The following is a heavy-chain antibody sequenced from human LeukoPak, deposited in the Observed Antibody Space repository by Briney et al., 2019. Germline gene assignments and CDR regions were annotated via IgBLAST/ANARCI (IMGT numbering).Heavy chain of an antibody. CDR3: ARDETVTNHAFDI. V-gene: IGHV4-4*02. CDR2: IYHSGST. D-gene: IGHD4-17*01. J-gene: IGHJ3*02. Sequence: ASGPLSLPCAVSGGSISSSNWWRWVRQPPGKGLEWLGEIYHSGSTNYNPSLKSRVTISVDKSKNQFSLKLSSVTAADTAVYYCARDETVTNHAFDIWGQGTMVTVSS. CDR1: GGSISSSNW.